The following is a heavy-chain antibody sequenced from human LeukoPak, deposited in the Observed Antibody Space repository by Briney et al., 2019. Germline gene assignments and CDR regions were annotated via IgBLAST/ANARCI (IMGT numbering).Heavy chain of an antibody. CDR2: IHYSGST. CDR1: GGSISSYY. CDR3: ATMLGSASVNYLFDY. J-gene: IGHJ4*02. V-gene: IGHV4-59*01. Sequence: PSETLSPTCTVSGGSISSYYWSWIRQPPGKGLEWIGYIHYSGSTNYNPPLRSRVTLSMDTSKKQFSLKLSSVTAADTAVYYCATMLGSASVNYLFDYWGQGTLVTVSS. D-gene: IGHD1-7*01.